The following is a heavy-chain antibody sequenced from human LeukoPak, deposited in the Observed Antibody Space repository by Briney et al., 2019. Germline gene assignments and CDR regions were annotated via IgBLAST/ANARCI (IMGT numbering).Heavy chain of an antibody. CDR2: INHSGST. D-gene: IGHD3-3*01. CDR1: GGSFSGYY. CDR3: ARGRLNDFWSGYCFDY. J-gene: IGHJ4*02. Sequence: SETLSLTCAVYGGSFSGYYWSWIRQPPGKGLEWIGEINHSGSTNYNPSLKGRVTISVDTSKNQFSLKLSSVTAADTAVYYCARGRLNDFWSGYCFDYWGQGTLVTVSS. V-gene: IGHV4-34*01.